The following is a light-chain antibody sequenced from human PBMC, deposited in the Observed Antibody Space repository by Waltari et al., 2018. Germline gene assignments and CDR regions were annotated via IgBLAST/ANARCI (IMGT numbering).Light chain of an antibody. CDR3: QVWDSTSDHVV. V-gene: IGLV3-21*03. CDR2: DDR. CDR1: KIGSKS. Sequence: SYVLTQPPSVSVAPGKTATITCGGNKIGSKSLHWYQQKPGQAPVLVVYDDRDRPSGIPARFSGSNPGNTATLTINGVEAGDEADYYCQVWDSTSDHVVFGGGTKLTVL. J-gene: IGLJ3*02.